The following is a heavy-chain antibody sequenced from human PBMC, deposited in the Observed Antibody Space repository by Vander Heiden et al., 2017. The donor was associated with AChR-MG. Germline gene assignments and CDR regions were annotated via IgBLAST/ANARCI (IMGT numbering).Heavy chain of an antibody. V-gene: IGHV1-18*01. J-gene: IGHJ6*02. CDR2: ISAYNGNT. CDR1: GYTFTSHG. CDR3: ARDIRGYCSGGSCYYYYGMDV. Sequence: QVQLVQSGAEVKKPGAPVKVSCKASGYTFTSHGISWVRQAPGQGLEWMGWISAYNGNTNYAQKLQGRVTMTTDTSTSTAYMELRSLRSDDTAVYYCARDIRGYCSGGSCYYYYGMDVWGQGTTVTVSS. D-gene: IGHD2-15*01.